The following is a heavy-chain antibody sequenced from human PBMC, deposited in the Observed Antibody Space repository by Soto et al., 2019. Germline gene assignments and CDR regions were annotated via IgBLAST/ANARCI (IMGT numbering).Heavy chain of an antibody. J-gene: IGHJ5*02. D-gene: IGHD1-1*01. CDR1: GYTFTGYY. CDR2: INPNSGGT. Sequence: ASVKVSCKASGYTFTGYYMHWVRQAPGQGLEWMGWINPNSGGTNYAQKFQGWVTMTRDTSISTAYMELSRLRSDDTAVYYCARGVGTQERGNWFDPWGQGTLVTVSS. CDR3: ARGVGTQERGNWFDP. V-gene: IGHV1-2*04.